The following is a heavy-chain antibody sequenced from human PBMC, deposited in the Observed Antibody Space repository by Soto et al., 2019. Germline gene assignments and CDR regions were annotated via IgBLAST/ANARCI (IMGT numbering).Heavy chain of an antibody. D-gene: IGHD2-2*02. CDR1: GYTFTGYY. CDR2: INPNSGGT. V-gene: IGHV1-2*02. J-gene: IGHJ4*02. Sequence: ASVKVSCKASGYTFTGYYMHWVRQAPGQGLEWMGWINPNSGGTNYAQKFQGRVTVTRDTSISTAYMELSRLRSDDTAVYYCARGDIVVVPAAILHDYWGQGXLVTVYS. CDR3: ARGDIVVVPAAILHDY.